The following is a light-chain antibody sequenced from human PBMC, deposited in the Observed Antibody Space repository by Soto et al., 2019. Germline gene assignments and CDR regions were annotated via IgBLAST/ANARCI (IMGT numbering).Light chain of an antibody. CDR2: AAS. V-gene: IGKV1-39*01. Sequence: DIQMTQSPSSLSASVGDRVTITCRASQGVSAYLLWYQQRQGTPPKLLIYAASNLVSGVPLRFSGSGSGTTFTLTISSLQPEDFATYYCQQSYKTPHTFGQGTRMEIK. CDR3: QQSYKTPHT. CDR1: QGVSAY. J-gene: IGKJ5*01.